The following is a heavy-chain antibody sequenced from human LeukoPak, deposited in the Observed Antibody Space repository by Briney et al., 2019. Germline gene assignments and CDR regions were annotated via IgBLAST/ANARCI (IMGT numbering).Heavy chain of an antibody. V-gene: IGHV4-59*02. Sequence: KPSHTPSPTHSLSAASVSCPYWTSITPPPGNGLYSLVTINHIGSTRYNPSLKSRVTIFLDMSKNQISLELHSLTATDTAVYYCARATNDAWNAHYTGGLYYMDVWGKGTTVIVSS. J-gene: IGHJ6*03. CDR2: INHIGST. CDR3: ARATNDAWNAHYTGGLYYMDV. D-gene: IGHD3-3*01. CDR1: AASVSCPY.